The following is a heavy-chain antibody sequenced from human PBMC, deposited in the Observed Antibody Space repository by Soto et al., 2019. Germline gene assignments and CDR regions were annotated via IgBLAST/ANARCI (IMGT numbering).Heavy chain of an antibody. CDR1: GFTFSSYG. Sequence: LRLSFAASGFTFSSYGMHWVRQAPGKGLEWVAVIWYDGSNKYYADSVKGRFTISRDNSKNTLYLQMNSLRAEDTAVYYCARGSPVYANLVDVWGQRTTVSVS. V-gene: IGHV3-33*01. CDR3: ARGSPVYANLVDV. D-gene: IGHD2-8*01. CDR2: IWYDGSNK. J-gene: IGHJ6*02.